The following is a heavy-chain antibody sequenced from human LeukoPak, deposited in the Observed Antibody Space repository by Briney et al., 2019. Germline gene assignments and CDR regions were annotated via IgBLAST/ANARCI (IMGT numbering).Heavy chain of an antibody. J-gene: IGHJ4*02. CDR2: INHSRST. CDR1: GWSFSNYY. Sequence: PSDTLSLTCTVSGWSFSNYYCSWIRQPPGQGLEWIGEINHSRSTNYNPSLNSRLTISVTTSNKQLSLKLLSMTAADTAVYSCVGRSYGSGSYYNGWYFDYWGQGTLVAVSS. CDR3: VGRSYGSGSYYNGWYFDY. V-gene: IGHV4-34*01. D-gene: IGHD3-10*01.